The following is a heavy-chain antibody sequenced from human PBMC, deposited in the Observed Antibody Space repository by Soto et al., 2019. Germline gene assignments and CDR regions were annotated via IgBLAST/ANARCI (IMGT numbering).Heavy chain of an antibody. Sequence: ASVKVSCKASGYTFTSYDINWVRQATGQGLEWMGWMNPNSGNTGYAQKFQGRVTMTRNTSISTAYMELSSLRSEDTAVYYCARMFLTSSTLDYWGQGTLVTVSS. J-gene: IGHJ4*02. CDR2: MNPNSGNT. D-gene: IGHD2-2*01. V-gene: IGHV1-8*01. CDR1: GYTFTSYD. CDR3: ARMFLTSSTLDY.